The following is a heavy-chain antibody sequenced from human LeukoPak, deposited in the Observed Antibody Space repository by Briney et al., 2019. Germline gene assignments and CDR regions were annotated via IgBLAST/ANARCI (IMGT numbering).Heavy chain of an antibody. J-gene: IGHJ6*03. Sequence: KPSETLSLTCTVSGGSISSYYWSWIRQPPGKGLEWIGYISYSGSTNYNPSLKSRVTISVDTSKNQFSLKLSSVTAADTAVYYCARTVNYYYYMDVWGKGTTVTVSS. V-gene: IGHV4-59*01. CDR2: ISYSGST. CDR1: GGSISSYY. CDR3: ARTVNYYYYMDV.